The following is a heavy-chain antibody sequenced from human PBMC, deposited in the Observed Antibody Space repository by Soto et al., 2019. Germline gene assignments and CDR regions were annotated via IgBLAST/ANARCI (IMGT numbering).Heavy chain of an antibody. J-gene: IGHJ6*02. V-gene: IGHV3-30-3*01. CDR2: ISYDGSNK. Sequence: QEQLVESGGGVVQPGRSLRLSCEGSGYTFSSNAMHWVRQVPGKGLERVAVISYDGSNKYYTDSVNGRFTISRDNSKKTLYLQMNSLRLEDTAVYRCARVRGGAYYYYSAMDVWGQGTTVTVSS. CDR3: ARVRGGAYYYYSAMDV. CDR1: GYTFSSNA.